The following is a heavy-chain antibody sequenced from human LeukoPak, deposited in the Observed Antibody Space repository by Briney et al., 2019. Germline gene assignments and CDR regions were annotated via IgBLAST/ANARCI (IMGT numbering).Heavy chain of an antibody. CDR3: ARGIAVAGTDAFDI. Sequence: SETLSLTCTVSGGSISSYYWSWIRQPPGKGLEWIGYIYYSGSTNYNPSLKSRVTISVDTSKNQFSLKLSSVTAADTAVYYCARGIAVAGTDAFDIWGQGTMVTVSS. J-gene: IGHJ3*02. D-gene: IGHD6-19*01. V-gene: IGHV4-59*01. CDR2: IYYSGST. CDR1: GGSISSYY.